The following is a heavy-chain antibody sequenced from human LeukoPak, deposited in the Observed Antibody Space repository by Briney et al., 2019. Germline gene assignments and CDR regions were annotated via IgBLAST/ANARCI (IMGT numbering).Heavy chain of an antibody. D-gene: IGHD3-10*01. CDR2: ISAYNGNT. CDR3: AREENTISELKY. V-gene: IGHV1-18*01. J-gene: IGHJ4*02. Sequence: ASVKVSCKAPGYTFTSYGISWVRQAPGQGLEWMGWISAYNGNTNYAQKLQGRATMTTDTSTSTAYMELRSLRSDDTAVYYCAREENTISELKYWGQGTLVTVSS. CDR1: GYTFTSYG.